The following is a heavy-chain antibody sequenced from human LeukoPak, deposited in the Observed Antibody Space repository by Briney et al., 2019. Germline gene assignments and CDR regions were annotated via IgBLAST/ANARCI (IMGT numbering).Heavy chain of an antibody. CDR3: ARGAPEWELLDYFDY. CDR2: MKQDGSEK. V-gene: IGHV3-7*01. J-gene: IGHJ4*02. D-gene: IGHD1-26*01. CDR1: GFTFSSYW. Sequence: GGSLRLSCAASGFTFSSYWMSWVRQAPGKGLEWVANMKQDGSEKYYVDSVKGRFTISRDNAKNSLCLQMNSLRAEDTAVYYCARGAPEWELLDYFDYWGQGTLVTVSS.